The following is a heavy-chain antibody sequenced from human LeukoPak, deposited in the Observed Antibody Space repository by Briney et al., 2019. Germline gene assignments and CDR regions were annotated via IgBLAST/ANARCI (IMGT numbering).Heavy chain of an antibody. CDR2: IKPDGSET. Sequence: GGSLRLSCAASGFTFSSYGMHWVRQAPGKGLEWVANIKPDGSETYYVDSVKGRFTISRDNAKNSLYLQMNSLRAEDTAVYYCARDRSRLVFWGQGTWSPSPQ. V-gene: IGHV3-7*01. CDR1: GFTFSSYG. CDR3: ARDRSRLVF. D-gene: IGHD6-6*01. J-gene: IGHJ4*02.